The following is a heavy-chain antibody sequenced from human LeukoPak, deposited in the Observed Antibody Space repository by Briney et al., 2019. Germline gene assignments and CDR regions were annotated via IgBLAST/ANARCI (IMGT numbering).Heavy chain of an antibody. CDR3: ARDGELGSPADAFDI. V-gene: IGHV3-7*01. J-gene: IGHJ3*02. CDR1: GFTFRSYW. D-gene: IGHD1-26*01. CDR2: IKQDGSET. Sequence: QPGGCLRLSCAASGFTFRSYWMTWGRHCPGKGVEWVANIKQDGSETYYADSVKCRFTISRDNAKRSLYLQMNSLRAEDTAVYYCARDGELGSPADAFDIWGQGTMVTVSS.